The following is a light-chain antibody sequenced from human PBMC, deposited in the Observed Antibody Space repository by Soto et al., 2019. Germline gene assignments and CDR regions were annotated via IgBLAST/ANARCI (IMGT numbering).Light chain of an antibody. J-gene: IGKJ4*01. CDR2: LAS. Sequence: VLTQSPLSLPVTPGEPASISCRSSQSLLHRNGKNYLDWYLQKPGQSPQILIYLASNLSSGVPDRFSGSGSGTDFTLRISPVQAEDVGVYYCMQGLQRGSFGGGTKVEIK. CDR3: MQGLQRGS. CDR1: QSLLHRNGKNY. V-gene: IGKV2-28*01.